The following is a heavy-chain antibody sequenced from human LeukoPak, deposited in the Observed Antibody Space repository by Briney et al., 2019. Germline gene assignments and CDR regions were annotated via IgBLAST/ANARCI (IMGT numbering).Heavy chain of an antibody. Sequence: PGGSLRLSCAAPGFTFSTYSKNWVRQAPGKGLEWVSYISSSSTTIYYADSVKGRFTISRDNAKNSLYLQMNSLRADDTAVYYCASGIPFVVVTAAPFHFWGQGTLVTVSS. CDR1: GFTFSTYS. CDR3: ASGIPFVVVTAAPFHF. V-gene: IGHV3-48*04. CDR2: ISSSSTTI. D-gene: IGHD2-21*02. J-gene: IGHJ4*02.